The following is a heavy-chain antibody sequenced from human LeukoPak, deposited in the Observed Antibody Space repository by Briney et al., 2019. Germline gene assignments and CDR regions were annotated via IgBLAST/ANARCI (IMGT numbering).Heavy chain of an antibody. CDR1: GFTFSTYA. D-gene: IGHD6-6*01. J-gene: IGHJ3*02. CDR3: AKARSYSTSSLTFDM. CDR2: TIGSGAST. Sequence: GGSLRLSCAASGFTFSTYAMNWVRQAPGKGLEWASSTIGSGASTYYADSVKGRFTISRDNSKNTLYLQMNSLRADDTALYYCAKARSYSTSSLTFDMWGQGAMVTVSS. V-gene: IGHV3-23*01.